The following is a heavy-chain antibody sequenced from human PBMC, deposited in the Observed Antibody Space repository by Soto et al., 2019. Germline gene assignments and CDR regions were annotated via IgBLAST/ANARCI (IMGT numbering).Heavy chain of an antibody. J-gene: IGHJ3*02. V-gene: IGHV1-69*13. D-gene: IGHD6-19*01. CDR2: IIPIFGTA. CDR3: ASDAVAGTGGAFDI. CDR1: GGTFSSYA. Sequence: SVKVSCKASGGTFSSYAISWVRQAPGQGLEWMGGIIPIFGTANYAQKFQGRVTITADESTSTAYMELSSLRSEDTAVYYCASDAVAGTGGAFDIWGQGIMVTVSS.